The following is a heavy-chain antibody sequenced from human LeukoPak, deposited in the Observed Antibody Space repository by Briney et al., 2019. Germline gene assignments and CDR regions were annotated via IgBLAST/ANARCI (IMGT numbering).Heavy chain of an antibody. V-gene: IGHV3-53*01. J-gene: IGHJ5*02. CDR1: GFTFTTYG. CDR3: ARVLRYFDWLPNWFDP. D-gene: IGHD3-9*01. Sequence: GGSLRLSCSASGFTFTTYGMNWVRQAPGKGLEWVSVIYSGGSTYYADSVKGRFTISRDNSKNTLYLQMNSLRAEDTAVYYCARVLRYFDWLPNWFDPWGQGTLVTVSS. CDR2: IYSGGST.